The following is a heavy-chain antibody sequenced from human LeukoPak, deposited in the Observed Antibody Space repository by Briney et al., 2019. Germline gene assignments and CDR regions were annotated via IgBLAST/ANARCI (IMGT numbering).Heavy chain of an antibody. CDR2: INHSGAT. CDR3: ARLLPIQGGDV. D-gene: IGHD2-15*01. V-gene: IGHV4-34*01. J-gene: IGHJ6*02. Sequence: SETLSLTCAVYGRSFTGYYWSWFRQHPGKGLEWIAEINHSGATNYNPSHKSRVTISINTPYKQFSLKMTSVTAAHTAVYYCARLLPIQGGDVWGQGTTVTISS. CDR1: GRSFTGYY.